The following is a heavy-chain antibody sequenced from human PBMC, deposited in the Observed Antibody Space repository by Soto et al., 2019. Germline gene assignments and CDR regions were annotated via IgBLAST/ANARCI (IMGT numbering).Heavy chain of an antibody. D-gene: IGHD6-19*01. Sequence: ASVKVSCKASGYTFTSYGISWVRQAPGQGLEWMGWISAYNGNTKYSQKLQGRVTITRDTSTSTAYMELSSLRSEDTAVYYCARDYGIAVAGTGYYWGQGTLVTVS. CDR1: GYTFTSYG. CDR2: ISAYNGNT. CDR3: ARDYGIAVAGTGYY. J-gene: IGHJ4*02. V-gene: IGHV1-18*01.